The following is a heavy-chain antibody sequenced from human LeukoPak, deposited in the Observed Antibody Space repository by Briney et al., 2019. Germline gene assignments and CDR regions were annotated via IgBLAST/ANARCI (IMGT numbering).Heavy chain of an antibody. J-gene: IGHJ3*02. Sequence: SETLSLTCAVYGGSFSGYYWSWIRQPPGKGLEWIGYIYYSGSTNYNPSLKSRVTISVDMSKNQFSLKLSSVTAADTAVYYCARYLRGYHDAFDIWGQGTMVTVSS. D-gene: IGHD5-18*01. CDR1: GGSFSGYY. CDR3: ARYLRGYHDAFDI. V-gene: IGHV4-59*01. CDR2: IYYSGST.